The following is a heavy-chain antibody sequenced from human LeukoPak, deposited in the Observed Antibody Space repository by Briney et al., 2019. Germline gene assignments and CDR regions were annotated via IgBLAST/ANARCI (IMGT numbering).Heavy chain of an antibody. CDR3: ARAKYYYDSSGYFSPYYYYMDV. J-gene: IGHJ6*03. CDR2: IYYSGNT. Sequence: SETLSLTCTVSGGSISSSSHFWSWIRQPPGKGLEWIGSIYYSGNTYYNSSLKSRVTISVDTSKNQFSLKLSSVTAADTAVYYCARAKYYYDSSGYFSPYYYYMDVWGKGTTVTVSS. CDR1: GGSISSSSHF. D-gene: IGHD3-22*01. V-gene: IGHV4-39*01.